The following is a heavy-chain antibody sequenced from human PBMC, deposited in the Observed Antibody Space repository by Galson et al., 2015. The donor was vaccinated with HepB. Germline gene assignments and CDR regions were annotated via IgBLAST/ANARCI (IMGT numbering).Heavy chain of an antibody. CDR2: INTHNSDT. V-gene: IGHV1-18*01. D-gene: IGHD2/OR15-2a*01. J-gene: IGHJ5*02. CDR1: GYTFFNYA. CDR3: ARNRDNSFDT. Sequence: SVKVSCKASGYTFFNYAITWVRQAPGQGLEWMGWINTHNSDTNYAQKLKDRVTLTTNTSTRTAYMELRSLRSDDTAVYYLARNRDNSFDTWGQGTLVTVS.